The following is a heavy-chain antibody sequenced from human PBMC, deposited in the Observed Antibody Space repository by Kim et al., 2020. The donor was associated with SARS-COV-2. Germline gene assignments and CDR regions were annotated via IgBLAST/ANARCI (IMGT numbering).Heavy chain of an antibody. V-gene: IGHV1-8*01. CDR3: ARGPPAWYYYYYMDV. J-gene: IGHJ6*03. Sequence: QKFQGRVTMTRNTSISTAYMELSSLRSEDTAVYYCARGPPAWYYYYYMDVWGKGTTVTVSS.